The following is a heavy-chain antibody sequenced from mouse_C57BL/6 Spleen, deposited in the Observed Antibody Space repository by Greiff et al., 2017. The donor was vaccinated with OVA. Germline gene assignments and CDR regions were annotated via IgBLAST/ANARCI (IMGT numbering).Heavy chain of an antibody. CDR3: ARFTTVVEYYFDY. Sequence: QVQLQQPGAELVKPGASVKMSCKASGYTFTSYWITWVKQRPGQGLEWIGDIYPGSGSTNYNEKFKSKATLTVDTSSSTAYMQLSILTSEDSAVYCCARFTTVVEYYFDYWGQGTTLTVSS. V-gene: IGHV1-55*01. D-gene: IGHD1-1*01. CDR2: IYPGSGST. CDR1: GYTFTSYW. J-gene: IGHJ2*01.